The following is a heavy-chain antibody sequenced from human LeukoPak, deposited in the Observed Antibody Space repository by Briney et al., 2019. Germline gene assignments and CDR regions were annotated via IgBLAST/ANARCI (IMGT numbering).Heavy chain of an antibody. Sequence: GGSLRLSCAASGFTFSSYDMHWVRQATGKGLEWVSAIGTAGDTYCPGSVKGRFTISRENAKNSLYLQMNSLRAGDTAVYYCARDSGHGYGRGYFQHWGQGTLVTVSS. J-gene: IGHJ1*01. CDR3: ARDSGHGYGRGYFQH. CDR1: GFTFSSYD. CDR2: IGTAGDT. V-gene: IGHV3-13*01. D-gene: IGHD5-12*01.